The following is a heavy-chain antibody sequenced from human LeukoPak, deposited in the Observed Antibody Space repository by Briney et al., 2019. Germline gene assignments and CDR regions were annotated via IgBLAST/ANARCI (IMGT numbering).Heavy chain of an antibody. V-gene: IGHV3-7*04. CDR2: IKQDGSEK. D-gene: IGHD2-2*01. CDR1: GFTFGSYW. CDR3: VGAPAAAISYYFDY. J-gene: IGHJ4*02. Sequence: SGGSLRLSCAASGFTFGSYWMSWVRQAPGKGLGWVANIKQDGSEKYYVDSVKGRFTISRDNAKNSLYLQMNSLRAEDTAVYYCVGAPAAAISYYFDYWGQGTLVTVSS.